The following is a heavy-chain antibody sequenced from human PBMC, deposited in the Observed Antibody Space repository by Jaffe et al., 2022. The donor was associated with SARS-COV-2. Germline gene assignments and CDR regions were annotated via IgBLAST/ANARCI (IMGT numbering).Heavy chain of an antibody. CDR2: ISGSGGST. V-gene: IGHV3-23*01. D-gene: IGHD2-2*02. J-gene: IGHJ4*02. CDR3: AKSRYCSSTSCYSTFDY. CDR1: GFTFSSYA. Sequence: EVQLLESGGGLVQPGGSLRLSCAASGFTFSSYAMSWVRQAPGKGLEWVSAISGSGGSTYYADSVKGRFTISRDNSKNTLYLQMNSLRAEDTAVYYCAKSRYCSSTSCYSTFDYWGQGTLVTVSS.